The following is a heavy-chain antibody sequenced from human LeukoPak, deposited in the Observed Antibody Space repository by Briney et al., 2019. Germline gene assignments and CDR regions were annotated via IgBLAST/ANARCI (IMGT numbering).Heavy chain of an antibody. CDR1: SFTFNSYV. Sequence: PGGSLRLPCGASSFTFNSYVMSWVRQAPGKGLEWVSTVSTTGGSTYYADSVKGRFTISRDNSKDTLYLQMNSLRAEDTAVYYCAKCSGWFVRGKDYYYYYMDVWGKGTTVTVSS. CDR2: VSTTGGST. V-gene: IGHV3-23*01. CDR3: AKCSGWFVRGKDYYYYYMDV. J-gene: IGHJ6*03. D-gene: IGHD6-19*01.